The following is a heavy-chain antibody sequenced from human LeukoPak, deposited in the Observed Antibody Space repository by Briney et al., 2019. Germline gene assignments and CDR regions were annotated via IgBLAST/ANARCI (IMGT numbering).Heavy chain of an antibody. D-gene: IGHD5/OR15-5a*01. CDR2: TNLHGTTG. CDR3: SRASTSDVLGDD. V-gene: IGHV3-74*01. J-gene: IGHJ4*02. Sequence: PWGSLRLSCIVSGLDISNYWMHWVRQAPAKGLVWVARTNLHGTTGDYADSVKDRFIISTDNVNNTLFLQMNSLRAEDTTVYYCSRASTSDVLGDDWGEGTLVSV. CDR1: GLDISNYW.